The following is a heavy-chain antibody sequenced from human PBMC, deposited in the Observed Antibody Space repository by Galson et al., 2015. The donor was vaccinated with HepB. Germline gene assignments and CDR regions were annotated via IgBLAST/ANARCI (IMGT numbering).Heavy chain of an antibody. D-gene: IGHD3-16*01. J-gene: IGHJ4*02. Sequence: SLRLSCAASGFTFSSYGMYWVRQAPGKGLEWVAVIWYDGSIEYYRDSVRGRFTVSRDNSRNTLYLQMSSLRAEDTAVYYCARDLGFGLDYWGQGTLATVSS. V-gene: IGHV3-33*01. CDR2: IWYDGSIE. CDR3: ARDLGFGLDY. CDR1: GFTFSSYG.